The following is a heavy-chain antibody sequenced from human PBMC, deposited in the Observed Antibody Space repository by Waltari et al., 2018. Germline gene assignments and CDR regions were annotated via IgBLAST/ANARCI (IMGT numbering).Heavy chain of an antibody. D-gene: IGHD3-10*01. J-gene: IGHJ4*02. V-gene: IGHV4-34*01. Sequence: QEQLQQWGAGLLKPSETLSLTCAVYGGSFSGYYWSWIRQPPGKGLEWIGEINHSGSTNYNPSLKSRVTISVDTSKNQFSLKLSSVTAADTAVYYCARSIWFGETPYYFDYWGQGTLVTVSS. CDR1: GGSFSGYY. CDR2: INHSGST. CDR3: ARSIWFGETPYYFDY.